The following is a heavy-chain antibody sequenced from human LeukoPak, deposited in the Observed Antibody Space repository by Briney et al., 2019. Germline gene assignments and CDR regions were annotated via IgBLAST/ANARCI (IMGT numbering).Heavy chain of an antibody. D-gene: IGHD6-13*01. V-gene: IGHV4-34*01. CDR3: ARASYSSSWYFSDY. CDR1: GGSFSGYY. CDR2: INHSGST. J-gene: IGHJ4*02. Sequence: NPSETLSLTCAVYGGSFSGYYWSWIRQPPGKGLEWIGEINHSGSTNYNPSLKSRVTISVDTSKNQFSLKLSSVTAADTAVYYCARASYSSSWYFSDYWGQGTLVTVSS.